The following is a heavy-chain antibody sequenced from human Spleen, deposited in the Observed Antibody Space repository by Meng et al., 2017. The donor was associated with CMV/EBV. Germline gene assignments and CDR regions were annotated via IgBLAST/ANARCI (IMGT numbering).Heavy chain of an antibody. CDR2: ISSDGSSTR. J-gene: IGHJ5*02. CDR1: GFTYSNYW. V-gene: IGHV3-74*01. CDR3: AKSNGFNWLDP. Sequence: GALRLSCAASGFTYSNYWMHWVRQAPGKGLVWVSRISSDGSSTRSYADSVKGRFTVSRDNAKNTLYLQMSSLRTEDTAFYYCAKSNGFNWLDPWGQGTLVTVSS.